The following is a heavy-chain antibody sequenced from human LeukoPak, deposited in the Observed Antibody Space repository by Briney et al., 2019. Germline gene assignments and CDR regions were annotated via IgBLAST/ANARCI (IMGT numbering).Heavy chain of an antibody. D-gene: IGHD3-22*01. CDR3: ARGEMPYYYDSSGYPQARLAEYFQH. J-gene: IGHJ1*01. V-gene: IGHV1-69*04. CDR1: GGTFNRYV. CDR2: IILILGIA. Sequence: SVKVSCKASGGTFNRYVISGVRQAPGQGREWMGRIILILGIANHAQKFQGRVTITADKSTSTAYMELSSLRSEDTAVYYCARGEMPYYYDSSGYPQARLAEYFQHWGQGTLVTVPS.